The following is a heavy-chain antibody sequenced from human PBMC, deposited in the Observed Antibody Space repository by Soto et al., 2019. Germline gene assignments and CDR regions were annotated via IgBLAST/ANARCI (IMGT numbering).Heavy chain of an antibody. J-gene: IGHJ5*02. CDR1: GYTFYSYD. CDR3: AKNQGVELVPLATVDWFDP. D-gene: IGHD1-26*01. Sequence: ASVKVSCKASGYTFYSYDITWVRQAPGQGLEWMGTISAYNDNTNLPQTLQGRVTMTIDKSTATAYMELKNLTSDDTAVYHCAKNQGVELVPLATVDWFDPWGQGSVVTVSS. V-gene: IGHV1-18*01. CDR2: ISAYNDNT.